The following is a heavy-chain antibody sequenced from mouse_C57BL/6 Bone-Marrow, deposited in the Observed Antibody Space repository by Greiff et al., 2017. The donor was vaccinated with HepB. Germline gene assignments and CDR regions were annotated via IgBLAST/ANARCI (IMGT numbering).Heavy chain of an antibody. CDR3: TLIYYDYPAWFAY. D-gene: IGHD2-4*01. Sequence: VQLQQSGAELVRPGASVTLSCKASGYTFTDYEIHWVKQTPVHGLEWIGAIDPETGGTAYNQKFKGKAILTADKSSSTAYMELRSLTSEDSAVYYCTLIYYDYPAWFAYWGQGTLVTVSA. V-gene: IGHV1-15*01. CDR2: IDPETGGT. J-gene: IGHJ3*01. CDR1: GYTFTDYE.